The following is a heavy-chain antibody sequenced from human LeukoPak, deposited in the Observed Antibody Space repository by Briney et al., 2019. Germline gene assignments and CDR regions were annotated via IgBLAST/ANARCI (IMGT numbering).Heavy chain of an antibody. D-gene: IGHD5-18*01. J-gene: IGHJ4*02. CDR1: GYSISSGYY. V-gene: IGHV4-38-2*01. CDR2: IYHSGST. CDR3: ARLFVDTAMVRAYYFDY. Sequence: SETLSLTCAVSGYSISSGYYWGWIRQPPGKGLEWIGSIYHSGSTYYNPSLKSRVTISVDTSKNQFSLKLSSVTAADTAVYYCARLFVDTAMVRAYYFDYWGQGTLLTVSS.